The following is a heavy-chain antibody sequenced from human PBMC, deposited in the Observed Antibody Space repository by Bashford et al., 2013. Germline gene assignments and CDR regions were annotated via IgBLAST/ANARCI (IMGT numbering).Heavy chain of an antibody. CDR1: GSITGYH. CDR3: ARPAPTKDFGMDV. V-gene: IGHV4-59*08. D-gene: IGHD5-12*01. J-gene: IGHJ6*02. CDR2: ISYSGYT. Sequence: SETLSLTCTVSGSITGYHWSWIRQSPGKGLEWIGNISYSGYTNYSPSLKSRVTMSVDASKNQFFLRLNSVTAADTAIYYCARPAPTKDFGMDVWGQGTTVTVSS.